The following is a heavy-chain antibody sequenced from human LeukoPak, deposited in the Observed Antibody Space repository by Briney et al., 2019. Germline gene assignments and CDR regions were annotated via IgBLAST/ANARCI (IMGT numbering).Heavy chain of an antibody. CDR2: IIPIFGTA. D-gene: IGHD3-10*01. CDR1: GGTFSSYA. J-gene: IGHJ3*02. CDR3: ARGDRLLLWFGESAFDI. V-gene: IGHV1-69*13. Sequence: PGASVKVSCKASGGTFSSYAISWVRQVPGQGLEWMGGIIPIFGTANYAQKFQGRVTITADESTSTAYMELSSLRSEDTAVYYCARGDRLLLWFGESAFDIWGQGTMVTVSS.